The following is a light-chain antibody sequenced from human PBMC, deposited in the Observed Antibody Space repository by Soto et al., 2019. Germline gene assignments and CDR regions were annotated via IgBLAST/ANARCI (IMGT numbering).Light chain of an antibody. J-gene: IGKJ1*01. Sequence: AIRMTQSPSSLSASTGDRVTITCRASPGISSYLAWYQQKPGKAPKLLIYAASTLQSGFPARFSGSGSGTDFTLTISCRQSEDFAVYYCQQDNDWPRTFGQGTKVEIK. V-gene: IGKV1-8*01. CDR1: PGISSY. CDR2: AAS. CDR3: QQDNDWPRT.